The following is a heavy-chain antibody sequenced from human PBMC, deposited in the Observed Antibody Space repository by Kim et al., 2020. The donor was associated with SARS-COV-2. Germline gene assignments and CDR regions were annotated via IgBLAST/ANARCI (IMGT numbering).Heavy chain of an antibody. CDR1: GGSFSGYY. CDR2: INHSGST. V-gene: IGHV4-34*01. D-gene: IGHD6-13*01. J-gene: IGHJ1*01. CDR3: ARVGAAAGGYFQH. Sequence: SETLSLTCAVYGGSFSGYYWSWIRQPPGKGLEWIGEINHSGSTNYNPSLKSRVTISVDTSKNQFSLKLSSVTAADTAVYYCARVGAAAGGYFQHWGQGTL.